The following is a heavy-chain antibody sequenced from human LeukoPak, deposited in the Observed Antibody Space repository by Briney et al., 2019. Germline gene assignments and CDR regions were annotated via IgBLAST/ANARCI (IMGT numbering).Heavy chain of an antibody. D-gene: IGHD6-19*01. CDR2: IYSGGST. CDR3: ARDPGIAVAGTRYGFDI. CDR1: GLTVSSNC. J-gene: IGHJ3*02. Sequence: PGGSLRLSCAPSGLTVSSNCMSWVRQAPGKGLECVSVIYSGGSTYYADSVKGRFTISRDNSKNTLYLQMNSLRAEDTAVYYCARDPGIAVAGTRYGFDIWGQGTMVTVSS. V-gene: IGHV3-66*01.